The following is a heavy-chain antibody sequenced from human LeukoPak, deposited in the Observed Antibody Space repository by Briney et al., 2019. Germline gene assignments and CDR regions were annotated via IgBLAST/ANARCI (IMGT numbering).Heavy chain of an antibody. CDR3: AKAPWGNDDYFDY. CDR1: GFTFDDYG. Sequence: GGSLRLSCAASGFTFDDYGMHWVRQAPGKGLEWVSGISWNSGSIGYADSVEGRFTISRDNAKNSLYLQMNSLRAEDTALYYCAKAPWGNDDYFDYWGQGTLVTVSS. V-gene: IGHV3-9*01. CDR2: ISWNSGSI. J-gene: IGHJ4*02. D-gene: IGHD3-16*01.